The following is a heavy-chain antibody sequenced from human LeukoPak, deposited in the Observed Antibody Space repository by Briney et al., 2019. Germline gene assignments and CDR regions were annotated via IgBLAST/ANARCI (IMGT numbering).Heavy chain of an antibody. CDR2: IYHSGST. J-gene: IGHJ4*02. Sequence: SETLSLTCAVSGYSISSGYYWGWIRQPPGKGLEWIGSIYHSGSTYYNPSLKSRVTISVDTSKNQFSLKLSSVTAADTAVYYCARHPAKWRELRDYFDYWGQGTLITVSS. CDR3: ARHPAKWRELRDYFDY. D-gene: IGHD1-26*01. V-gene: IGHV4-38-2*01. CDR1: GYSISSGYY.